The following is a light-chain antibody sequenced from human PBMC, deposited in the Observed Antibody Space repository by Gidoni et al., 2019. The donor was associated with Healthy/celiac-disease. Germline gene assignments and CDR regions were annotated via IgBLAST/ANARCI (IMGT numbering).Light chain of an antibody. Sequence: EIQRTKTPASLSASVGDRVTITCRASQSISSYLNWYLQKPGKAPKLLFYAASSLQSGVPSRFSGRCSGTDFTLAISSLQPEDFATYYCQHSYSTLLPFGGGTKVEIK. CDR3: QHSYSTLLP. CDR1: QSISSY. J-gene: IGKJ4*01. V-gene: IGKV1-39*01. CDR2: AAS.